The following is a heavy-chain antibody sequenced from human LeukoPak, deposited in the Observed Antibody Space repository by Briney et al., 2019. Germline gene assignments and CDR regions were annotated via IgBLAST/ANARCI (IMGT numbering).Heavy chain of an antibody. CDR3: AKADGTTEGSYFYEGSGRDWYFDL. CDR2: VSGSGGST. V-gene: IGHV3-23*01. J-gene: IGHJ2*01. D-gene: IGHD3-22*01. CDR1: GFTFSWYP. Sequence: QPGGSLRLSCSASGFTFSWYPMHWVRQAPGKGLEWVSGVSGSGGSTYYADSVKGRFTISRNNSRNTLNLQMKSLRADDTAVYYCAKADGTTEGSYFYEGSGRDWYFDLWGRGTPVTVSS.